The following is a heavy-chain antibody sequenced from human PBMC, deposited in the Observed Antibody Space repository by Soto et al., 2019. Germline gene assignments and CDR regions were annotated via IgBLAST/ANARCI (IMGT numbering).Heavy chain of an antibody. CDR3: ARGRCAFGS. CDR1: GGSLSDNY. Sequence: PSETLSLTCAVYGGSLSDNYCNWLRQPAGKGLEWIGEINHSGNTNYNPSLRRRVTISIDTSKNQLSLNLRSVAAADTAVYYCARGRCAFGSWGQATPVPVSS. J-gene: IGHJ5*01. V-gene: IGHV4-34*01. CDR2: INHSGNT. D-gene: IGHD2-8*01.